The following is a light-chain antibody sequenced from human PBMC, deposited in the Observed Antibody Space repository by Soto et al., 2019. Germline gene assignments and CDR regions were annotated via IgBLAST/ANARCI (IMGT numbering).Light chain of an antibody. J-gene: IGKJ5*01. CDR2: DAS. CDR3: QQRSNWPPIT. CDR1: QSVKTF. V-gene: IGKV3-11*01. Sequence: VMTQSPTTLSVSPGERATLSCRASQSVKTFLVWYQHRPGQAPRVLIYDASHRATGIPARFSGSGSGTDFTLSISSLEPEDAALYYCQQRSNWPPITFGQGTRLEIK.